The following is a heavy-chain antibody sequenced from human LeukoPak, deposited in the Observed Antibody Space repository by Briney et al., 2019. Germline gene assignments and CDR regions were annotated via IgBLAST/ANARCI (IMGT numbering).Heavy chain of an antibody. J-gene: IGHJ6*03. Sequence: GGSLRLSCVASGFTFTTYAMHWVRQAPGKGVEGVAFIQYDGNIKYYVDSVKGRFTISRDTSKNTVFLQMSSLRAEDTAVYYCAKRGGTYSYYYYMDVWGKGTTVTVSS. D-gene: IGHD1-26*01. CDR2: IQYDGNIK. CDR1: GFTFTTYA. CDR3: AKRGGTYSYYYYMDV. V-gene: IGHV3-30*02.